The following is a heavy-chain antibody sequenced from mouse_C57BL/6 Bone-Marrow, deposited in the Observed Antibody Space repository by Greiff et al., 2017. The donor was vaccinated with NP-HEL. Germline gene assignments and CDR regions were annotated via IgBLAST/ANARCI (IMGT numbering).Heavy chain of an antibody. Sequence: DVKLQESGPGLVKPSQSLSLTCSVTGYSITSGYYWNWIRQFPGNKLEWMGYISYDGSNNYNPSLKNRISITRDTSKNQFFLKLNSVTTEDTATYYCARGETVLFADWGQGTLVTVSA. J-gene: IGHJ3*01. CDR1: GYSITSGYY. CDR2: ISYDGSN. V-gene: IGHV3-6*01. CDR3: ARGETVLFAD. D-gene: IGHD4-1*01.